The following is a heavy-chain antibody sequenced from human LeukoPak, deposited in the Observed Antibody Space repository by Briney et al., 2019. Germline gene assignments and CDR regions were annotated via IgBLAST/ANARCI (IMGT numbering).Heavy chain of an antibody. D-gene: IGHD2-2*01. J-gene: IGHJ4*02. CDR1: GYTFTSYG. CDR3: ARVAVPAAVDY. CDR2: ISAYNGNT. V-gene: IGHV1-18*01. Sequence: ASVKVSCKASGYTFTSYGISWVRQAPGQGLEWMGWISAYNGNTNYAQKLQGRVTMTRDTSISTAYMELSRLRSDDTAVYYCARVAVPAAVDYWGQGTLVTVSS.